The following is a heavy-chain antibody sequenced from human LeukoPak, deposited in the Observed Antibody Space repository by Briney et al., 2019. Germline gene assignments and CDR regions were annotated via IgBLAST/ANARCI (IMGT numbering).Heavy chain of an antibody. Sequence: ASVKVSCKASGYTFTNYGISWVRQAPGQGLEWMRWISAYNGNTNYVEKLQGRVTMTTDTSTSTAYMELRSLRSDDTAVYYCARKDSSGYDTGLLDYWGQGTLVTVSS. D-gene: IGHD3-22*01. J-gene: IGHJ4*02. CDR2: ISAYNGNT. V-gene: IGHV1-18*01. CDR1: GYTFTNYG. CDR3: ARKDSSGYDTGLLDY.